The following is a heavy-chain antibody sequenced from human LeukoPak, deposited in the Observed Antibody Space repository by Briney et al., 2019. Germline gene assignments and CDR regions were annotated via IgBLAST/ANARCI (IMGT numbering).Heavy chain of an antibody. V-gene: IGHV5-51*01. CDR1: GYSFTSYS. D-gene: IGHD6-13*01. J-gene: IGHJ4*02. CDR2: IYPSDSDT. CDR3: ARTGYSNSSFDY. Sequence: GESLKISCKGSGYSFTSYSIGWVRQMPGKGLEWMGIIYPSDSDTRYSPSFQGQATISADRSISTAYLQWSSLKASDTAMYYCARTGYSNSSFDYWGQGTLVTVSS.